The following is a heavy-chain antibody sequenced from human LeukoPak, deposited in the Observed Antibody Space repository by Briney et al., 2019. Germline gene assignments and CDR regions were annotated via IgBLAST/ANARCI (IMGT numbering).Heavy chain of an antibody. Sequence: ASVKVSCKASGYTFTGYYMHWVRQAPGQGLEWMGWISAYNGNTNYAQKLQGRVTMTTDTSTSTAYMELRSLRSDDTAVYYCARDPLRGYSRGFDPWGQGTLVTVSS. J-gene: IGHJ5*02. CDR2: ISAYNGNT. CDR1: GYTFTGYY. D-gene: IGHD5-18*01. CDR3: ARDPLRGYSRGFDP. V-gene: IGHV1-18*04.